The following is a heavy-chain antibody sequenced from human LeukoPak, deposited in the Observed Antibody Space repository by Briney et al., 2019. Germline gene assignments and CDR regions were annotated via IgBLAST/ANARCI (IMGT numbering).Heavy chain of an antibody. Sequence: GGSLRLSCAASGFTFSSYEMNWVRQAPGKGLERVSYISSSGSTIYYADSVKGRFTISRDNAKNSLYLQMNSLRAEDTAVYYCAELGITMIGGVWGKGTTVTISA. V-gene: IGHV3-48*03. D-gene: IGHD3-10*02. CDR3: AELGITMIGGV. CDR2: ISSSGSTI. CDR1: GFTFSSYE. J-gene: IGHJ6*04.